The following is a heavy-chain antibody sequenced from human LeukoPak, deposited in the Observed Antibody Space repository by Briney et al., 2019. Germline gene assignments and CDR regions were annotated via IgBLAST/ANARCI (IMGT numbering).Heavy chain of an antibody. CDR1: GYSFTYW. D-gene: IGHD1-26*01. J-gene: IGHJ4*02. CDR2: IYSGDSHT. CDR3: ARPGVGAQYYFDY. V-gene: IGHV5-51*01. Sequence: GESLKISCKGSGYSFTYWIGWVRQMPGKGLEWMGIIYSGDSHTKYSPSFQGRVTISADKSISTAYLQWSSLEASDTAMYYCARPGVGAQYYFDYWGQGTLVTVSS.